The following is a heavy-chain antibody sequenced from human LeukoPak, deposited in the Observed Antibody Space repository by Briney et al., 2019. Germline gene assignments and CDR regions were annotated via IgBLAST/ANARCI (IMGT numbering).Heavy chain of an antibody. CDR3: ARHQLQQPNDY. Sequence: SETLSLTCTVSGGSITSSGHYGDWIRQPPGEGLEWIGDISYSGSTYYNPSLRSRVTMSVDTSKNQFSLKLTSVTVADTAVYYCARHQLQQPNDYWGQGTLVTVSS. CDR2: ISYSGST. J-gene: IGHJ4*02. D-gene: IGHD6-13*01. CDR1: GGSITSSGHY. V-gene: IGHV4-39*01.